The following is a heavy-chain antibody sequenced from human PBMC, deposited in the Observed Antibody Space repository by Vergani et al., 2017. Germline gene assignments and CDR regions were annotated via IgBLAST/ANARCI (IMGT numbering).Heavy chain of an antibody. CDR1: GGSINTGAYY. CDR3: ARDLRDDIMIGPYNMPFDS. V-gene: IGHV4-61*02. D-gene: IGHD3-9*01. Sequence: QVQLQESGPRLVRPSQTLSLTCTVSGGSINTGAYYWSWIRQPAGKGLEWIGRVYTSGMTNYNPSLKSRVTILVDRSKSQLSLKLTSVTAGDTAVYFCARDLRDDIMIGPYNMPFDSWGQGTLVTVSS. CDR2: VYTSGMT. J-gene: IGHJ4*02.